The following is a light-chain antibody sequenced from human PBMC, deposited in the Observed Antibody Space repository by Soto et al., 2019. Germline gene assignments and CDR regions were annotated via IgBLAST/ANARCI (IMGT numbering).Light chain of an antibody. V-gene: IGKV1-27*01. J-gene: IGKJ1*01. Sequence: DIQITQSPSSLSASVGDRVTITCRASQGISNYLAWYQQKPGKVPKLLIYAASTLQLGVSSRFSGSGSGTDFTLTISSLQPEDVATYYCQKYKSAPWTFGQGTKVDIK. CDR1: QGISNY. CDR2: AAS. CDR3: QKYKSAPWT.